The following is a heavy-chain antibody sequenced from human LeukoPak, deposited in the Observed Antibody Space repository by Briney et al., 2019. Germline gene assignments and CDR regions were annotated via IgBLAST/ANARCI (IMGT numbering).Heavy chain of an antibody. J-gene: IGHJ5*02. CDR1: GYTFTDYS. D-gene: IGHD4-17*01. Sequence: GASVKVSCKASGYTFTDYSIHWVRQAPGQGLEWMGRINPNSGGTNYAQKSQGRVTMTRDTSISTHYMELSRLRSDDTAVYYCARDLTGLRRFDPWGQGTLVTVSS. CDR3: ARDLTGLRRFDP. CDR2: INPNSGGT. V-gene: IGHV1-2*06.